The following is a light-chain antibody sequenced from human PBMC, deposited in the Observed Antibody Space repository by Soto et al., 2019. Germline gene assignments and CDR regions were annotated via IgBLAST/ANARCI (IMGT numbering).Light chain of an antibody. Sequence: EIVLTQFPGTLSLSPGERATLSCRAGQSVTSSYLAWYQQKPGQAPRLLIYGASSRATGIPDRFSGSGSGTDFTLTISRLEPEDFAVYYCQQYGSSPLTFGGGTKVEIK. J-gene: IGKJ4*01. CDR3: QQYGSSPLT. CDR2: GAS. CDR1: QSVTSSY. V-gene: IGKV3-20*01.